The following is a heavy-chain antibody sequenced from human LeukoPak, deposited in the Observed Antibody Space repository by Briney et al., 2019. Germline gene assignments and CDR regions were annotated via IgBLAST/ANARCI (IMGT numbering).Heavy chain of an antibody. J-gene: IGHJ4*02. CDR3: ARGARIAGGIRSVDY. V-gene: IGHV4-59*01. D-gene: IGHD3-16*01. CDR2: IYYSGST. CDR1: GGSIRNYY. Sequence: PSETLSLTCTVSGGSIRNYYWSWIRQPPGKGLEWIGYIYYSGSTNYNPSLKSRVTISVDTSKNQFSLKLSSVTAADTAVYYCARGARIAGGIRSVDYWGQGTLVTVSS.